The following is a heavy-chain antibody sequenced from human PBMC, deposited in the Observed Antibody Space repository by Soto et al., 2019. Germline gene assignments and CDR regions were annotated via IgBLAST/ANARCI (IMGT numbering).Heavy chain of an antibody. V-gene: IGHV6-1*01. CDR2: TYYRSKWYY. D-gene: IGHD1-26*01. Sequence: SQILSLTCAITGDSVSSNSAGWSWVRQSPSRGLEWLGRTYYRSKWYYEYAVSVRGRITINPDTSKNQYSLQLNSVTPEDTAVYFCARGEQYSGRISDYWGQGTLVTVS. J-gene: IGHJ4*01. CDR1: GDSVSSNSAG. CDR3: ARGEQYSGRISDY.